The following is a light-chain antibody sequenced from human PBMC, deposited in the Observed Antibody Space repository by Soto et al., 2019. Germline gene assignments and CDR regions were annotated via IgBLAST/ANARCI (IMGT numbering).Light chain of an antibody. CDR1: QGIAPY. CDR2: ATS. J-gene: IGKJ4*01. Sequence: DVQMTQSPSSLSAFVGDRVTITCRASQGIAPYLAWFQQKPGKVPKLLIYATSTLQSGVPSRFSGSGSGTDFTLTINSLQPEDVGTYYCQKYNSAPLTFGGGPMVEIK. CDR3: QKYNSAPLT. V-gene: IGKV1-27*01.